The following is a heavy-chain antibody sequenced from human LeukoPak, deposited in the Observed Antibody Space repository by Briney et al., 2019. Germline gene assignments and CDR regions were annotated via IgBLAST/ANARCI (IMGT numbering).Heavy chain of an antibody. CDR2: IDPSDSYT. CDR1: GYSFTSYW. D-gene: IGHD3-22*01. CDR3: ASMDYDSSGYKDYYYYYGMDV. V-gene: IGHV5-10-1*01. J-gene: IGHJ6*02. Sequence: GESLKISCKGSGYSFTSYWISWVRQMPGKGLEWMGRIDPSDSYTNYSPSFQGHVTISADKSISTAYLQWSSLKAPDTAMYYCASMDYDSSGYKDYYYYYGMDVWGQGTTVTVSS.